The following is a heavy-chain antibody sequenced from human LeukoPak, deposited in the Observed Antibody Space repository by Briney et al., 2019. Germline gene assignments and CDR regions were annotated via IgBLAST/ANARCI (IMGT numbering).Heavy chain of an antibody. Sequence: PGGSLRLSCAASGFTFSSYWMHWVRQAPGKGLVWVSRINSDGSSTSYADSVKGRFTISRDNAKNTLYLQMNSLRAEDTAVYYCAKEVWSPYFDYWGQGTLVTVSS. D-gene: IGHD3-10*01. V-gene: IGHV3-74*01. CDR2: INSDGSST. CDR1: GFTFSSYW. J-gene: IGHJ4*02. CDR3: AKEVWSPYFDY.